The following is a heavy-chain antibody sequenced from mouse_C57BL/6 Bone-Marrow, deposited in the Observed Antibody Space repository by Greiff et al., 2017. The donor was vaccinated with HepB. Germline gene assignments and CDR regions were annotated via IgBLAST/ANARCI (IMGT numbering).Heavy chain of an antibody. CDR3: ARHLYGSSYSAMDY. D-gene: IGHD1-1*01. V-gene: IGHV5-6*01. CDR2: ISSGGSYT. Sequence: EVKLMESGGDLVKPGGSLKLSCAASGFTFSSYGMSWVRQTPDKRLEWVATISSGGSYTYYPDSVKGRFTISRDNAKNTLYLQMSSLKSEDTAMYYCARHLYGSSYSAMDYWGQGTSVTVSS. CDR1: GFTFSSYG. J-gene: IGHJ4*01.